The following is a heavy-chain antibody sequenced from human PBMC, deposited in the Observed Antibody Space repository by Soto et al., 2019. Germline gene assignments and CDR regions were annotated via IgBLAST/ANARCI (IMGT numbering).Heavy chain of an antibody. CDR2: IFSNDEK. J-gene: IGHJ5*02. CDR3: TSSYSTHWYRFDP. CDR1: GFSLSNAGLG. D-gene: IGHD6-13*01. Sequence: QVTVKESGPVLVKPTETLTLTCTVSGFSLSNAGLGVSWIRQPPGKALEWLAHIFSNDEKSYSTSLKSRLTISKHTPKSQVVLTMSNMDPVDNASLYCTSSYSTHWYRFDPWGQGTLVTVSS. V-gene: IGHV2-26*01.